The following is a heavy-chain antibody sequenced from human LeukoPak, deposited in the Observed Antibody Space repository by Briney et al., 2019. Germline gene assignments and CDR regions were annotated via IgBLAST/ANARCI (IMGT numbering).Heavy chain of an antibody. CDR1: AESFSGYF. V-gene: IGHV4-34*01. J-gene: IGHJ4*02. Sequence: SETLSLTCAVYAESFSGYFWNWIRQPPGKGLEWIGEINHSGSTTNYNPSLKSRITMSVDTSKNQFSLKLTSVTAADTAVYYCARKSGYARDYWGQGNLVIVSS. CDR3: ARKSGYARDY. CDR2: INHSGSTT. D-gene: IGHD5-12*01.